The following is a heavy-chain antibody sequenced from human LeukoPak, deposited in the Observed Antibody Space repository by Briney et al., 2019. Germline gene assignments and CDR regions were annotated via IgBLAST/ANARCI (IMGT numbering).Heavy chain of an antibody. CDR2: ISDDSSTI. V-gene: IGHV3-48*01. CDR3: ARGGYNYGSVFDY. Sequence: GGSLRLSCAAADSMSRRFKMNWVRQAPGKGLEWVSYISDDSSTIHYADSVKGRFTISRDNAENSLYLQMNSLRAEDTAVYYCARGGYNYGSVFDYWGQGTLVTVSS. CDR1: DSMSRRFK. D-gene: IGHD5-18*01. J-gene: IGHJ4*02.